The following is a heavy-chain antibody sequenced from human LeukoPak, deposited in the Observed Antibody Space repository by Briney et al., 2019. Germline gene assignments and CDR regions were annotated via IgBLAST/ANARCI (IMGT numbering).Heavy chain of an antibody. J-gene: IGHJ6*04. CDR2: TYYRSKWYN. V-gene: IGHV6-1*01. Sequence: SQTLSLTCAISGDSVSSNSAAWNWIRQSPSRGLEWLGRTYYRSKWYNDYAVSVKSRITINPDTSKNQFSLQLNSVTPEDTAVYYCARGIAAAGTIYYYGKDVWGKGTTVTVSS. CDR3: ARGIAAAGTIYYYGKDV. CDR1: GDSVSSNSAA. D-gene: IGHD6-13*01.